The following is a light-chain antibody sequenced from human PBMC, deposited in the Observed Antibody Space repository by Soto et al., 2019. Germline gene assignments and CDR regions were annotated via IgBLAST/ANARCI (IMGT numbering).Light chain of an antibody. CDR2: GAS. CDR3: QHYYSSPPT. V-gene: IGKV1-8*01. Sequence: AIRMTQFPSSFSASIGDRVTITCRASHDITSSLAWYQHIQGRAPKLLISGASNLQFGVPSRFSGSGSGTDFTLTISSLQSEDFATYYCQHYYSSPPTFGQGTSVEMK. CDR1: HDITSS. J-gene: IGKJ1*01.